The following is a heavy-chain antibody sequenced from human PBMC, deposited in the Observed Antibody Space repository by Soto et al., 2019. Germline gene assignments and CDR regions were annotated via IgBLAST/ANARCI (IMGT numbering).Heavy chain of an antibody. CDR2: VTATAESA. J-gene: IGHJ5*02. D-gene: IGHD3-10*01. Sequence: PGGSLRLSCTPFGFNFDAYAMSWVRQAPGKGLEWVSAVTATAESAYYTDSVRGRFISTRDNSDNMLYLQMSSLRVEDTAIYFCARGRYYDSPKDLWGRGTQVTAPQ. CDR1: GFNFDAYA. CDR3: ARGRYYDSPKDL. V-gene: IGHV3-23*01.